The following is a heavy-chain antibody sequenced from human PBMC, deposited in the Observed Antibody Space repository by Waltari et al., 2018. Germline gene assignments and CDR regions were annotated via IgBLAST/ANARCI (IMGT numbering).Heavy chain of an antibody. CDR1: GGSFSSYS. CDR3: ARGTQYGDNDGCYHRAALDL. D-gene: IGHD4-17*01. CDR2: INHNGYI. Sequence: QVQLHQWGAGLLKPSGTLSLPCAVSGGSFSSYSWSWIRQSPGKGLAWIGEINHNGYINYNPSLESRVIISVDTSKKQFFLSLTSVTTADTAVYYCARGTQYGDNDGCYHRAALDLWGQGSQVTVSS. V-gene: IGHV4-34*01. J-gene: IGHJ5*02.